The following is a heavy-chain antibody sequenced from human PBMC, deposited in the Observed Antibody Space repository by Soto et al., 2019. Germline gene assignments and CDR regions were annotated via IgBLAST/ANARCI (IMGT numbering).Heavy chain of an antibody. J-gene: IGHJ5*01. CDR2: ISYDGSNK. Sequence: GGSLRLSCAASGFTFSSNGMHWVRQAPGKGLEWVALISYDGSNKFYADSVKGRFTITRDNSKNTLYLQMNSLRPDDTAVYYCAKDGEGFYYYDSSGPKSWFDSWGQGTRVTVSA. V-gene: IGHV3-30*18. CDR1: GFTFSSNG. CDR3: AKDGEGFYYYDSSGPKSWFDS. D-gene: IGHD3-22*01.